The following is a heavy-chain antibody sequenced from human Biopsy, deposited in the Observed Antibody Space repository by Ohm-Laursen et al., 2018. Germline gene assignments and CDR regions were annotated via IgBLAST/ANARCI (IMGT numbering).Heavy chain of an antibody. D-gene: IGHD3-3*01. J-gene: IGHJ5*02. CDR3: AKGGSITIFGVVINNCFDP. CDR1: GFTYTTFA. CDR2: ISVNGATS. V-gene: IGHV3-23*01. Sequence: SLRLSCAAPGFTYTTFAMSWVRQAPGKGPEWVSTISVNGATSYYADSVKGRFTISRDNSKNTLYLQMNSVRADDTAIYYCAKGGSITIFGVVINNCFDPWGQGTRAAVSS.